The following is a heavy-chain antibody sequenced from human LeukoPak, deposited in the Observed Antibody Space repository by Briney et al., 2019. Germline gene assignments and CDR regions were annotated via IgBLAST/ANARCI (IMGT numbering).Heavy chain of an antibody. CDR3: ARDRVGANSIYFFDY. Sequence: PGGSLRLSCAASGFTFNNYNMNWVRQAPGKGLEWVSSISSSSGYIYYADSVKGRFTISRDNAKNSLYLQMNSLRAEDTAVYYCARDRVGANSIYFFDYWGLGTLVTVSS. D-gene: IGHD1-26*01. V-gene: IGHV3-21*01. CDR2: ISSSSGYI. CDR1: GFTFNNYN. J-gene: IGHJ4*02.